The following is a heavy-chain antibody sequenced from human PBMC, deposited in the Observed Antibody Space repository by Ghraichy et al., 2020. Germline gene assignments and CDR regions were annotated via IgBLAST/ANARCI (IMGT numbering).Heavy chain of an antibody. CDR2: IGGSGGTT. CDR3: AKGDPYDFWSGYSSYGMDV. V-gene: IGHV3-23*01. Sequence: GVLNISCAASGFTFSGYAMSWVRQAPGKGLEWVSGIGGSGGTTYYADSVKGQFSISRDNSKNTLYLQMNSLRVEDTAVYYCAKGDPYDFWSGYSSYGMDVWGQGTTVTVSS. J-gene: IGHJ6*02. D-gene: IGHD3-3*01. CDR1: GFTFSGYA.